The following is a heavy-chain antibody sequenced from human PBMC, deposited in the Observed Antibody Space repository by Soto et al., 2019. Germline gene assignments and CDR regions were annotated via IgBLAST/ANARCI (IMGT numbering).Heavy chain of an antibody. CDR3: ARGGDYRFDY. Sequence: QVQLQESGPGLVKPSGTLSLTCAVSGASISTSYWWSWVRQPPGKGLEWIGEIYHSGSINYTPSLKSRVTISLGKPKNQFSLKLSSVTAADTAVYYCARGGDYRFDYWGQGTLVTVSS. J-gene: IGHJ4*02. V-gene: IGHV4-4*02. D-gene: IGHD4-17*01. CDR1: GASISTSYW. CDR2: IYHSGSI.